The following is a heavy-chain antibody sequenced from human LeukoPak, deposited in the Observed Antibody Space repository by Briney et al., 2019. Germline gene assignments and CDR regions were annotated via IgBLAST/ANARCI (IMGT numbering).Heavy chain of an antibody. D-gene: IGHD6-19*01. CDR2: INPNSGGT. CDR1: GYTFTVYY. V-gene: IGHV1-2*06. Sequence: GASVNVSCKASGYTFTVYYTHWVRQAPGQGLEWMGRINPNSGGTNYAQKFQGRVTMTRDTSISTAYMELSRLRSDDTAVYYCATWGIAVAGTRFDYWGQGTLVTVSS. CDR3: ATWGIAVAGTRFDY. J-gene: IGHJ4*02.